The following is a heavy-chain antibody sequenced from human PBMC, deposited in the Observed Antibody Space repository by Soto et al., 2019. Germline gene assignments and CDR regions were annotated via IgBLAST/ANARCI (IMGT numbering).Heavy chain of an antibody. D-gene: IGHD3-10*01. V-gene: IGHV1-69*19. CDR3: AREVQVHTPAFVY. CDR2: ISPMFGAA. J-gene: IGHJ4*02. CDR1: GGTVNTYA. Sequence: QVQLVQSGAEMKKPGSSVKVSCQSSGGTVNTYAMNGVRQAPGQGPEWMGDISPMFGAANYAPKFQGRVTITADESTGTSYMQLSSLTSEDTALYFCAREVQVHTPAFVYWGQGTLVTVS.